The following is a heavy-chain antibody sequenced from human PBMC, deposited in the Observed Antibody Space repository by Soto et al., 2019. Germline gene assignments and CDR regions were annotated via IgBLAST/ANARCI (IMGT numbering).Heavy chain of an antibody. CDR2: VSHDGRNT. D-gene: IGHD6-19*01. CDR1: GFTFSDYA. Sequence: VQLVESGGGVVQPGRSLRLSCAASGFTFSDYAMHWVRQAPGKGLEWVAVVSHDGRNTHYADSVKGRFTISRDSAKNTVSLEMTNLRAEDTAVCYGVKGGRQWLVTSGFNYWGQGALVSVSS. J-gene: IGHJ4*02. V-gene: IGHV3-30*18. CDR3: VKGGRQWLVTSGFNY.